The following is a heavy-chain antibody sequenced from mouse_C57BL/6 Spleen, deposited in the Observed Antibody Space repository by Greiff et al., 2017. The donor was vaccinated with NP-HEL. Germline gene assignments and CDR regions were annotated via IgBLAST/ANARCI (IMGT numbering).Heavy chain of an antibody. D-gene: IGHD2-5*01. CDR1: GYTFTSYW. Sequence: QVQLQQPGAELVKPGASVKMSCKASGYTFTSYWITWVKQRPGQGLEWIGDIYPGSGSTNYNEKFKSKATLTVDTSSSTAYMQLSSLTSEDSAVYYCARYYSNYGAWFAYWGQGTLVTVSA. V-gene: IGHV1-55*01. J-gene: IGHJ3*01. CDR3: ARYYSNYGAWFAY. CDR2: IYPGSGST.